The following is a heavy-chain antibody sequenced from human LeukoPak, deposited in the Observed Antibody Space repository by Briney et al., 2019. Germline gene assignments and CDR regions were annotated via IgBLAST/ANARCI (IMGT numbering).Heavy chain of an antibody. V-gene: IGHV4-34*01. J-gene: IGHJ4*02. CDR3: AREGRGQQLTPIDY. Sequence: PSETLSLTCAVYGGSFSGYYWSWIRQPPGKGLEWIGEINHSGSTNYNPSLKSRVTISVDTSKNQFSLKLSSVTAADTAVYYCAREGRGQQLTPIDYWGPGALVTVSS. D-gene: IGHD6-13*01. CDR1: GGSFSGYY. CDR2: INHSGST.